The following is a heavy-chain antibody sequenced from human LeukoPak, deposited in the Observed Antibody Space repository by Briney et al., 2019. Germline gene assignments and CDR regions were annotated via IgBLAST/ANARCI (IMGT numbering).Heavy chain of an antibody. J-gene: IGHJ6*03. CDR1: GGTFISYA. V-gene: IGHV1-69*06. Sequence: SVKVSCKASGGTFISYAISWVRQAPGQGLEWMGGIIPIFGTANYAQKFQGRVTITADKSTSTAYMELSSLRSEDTSVYYCATSYDYVWGSYRYRDYYYYYMDVWGKGTTVTVSS. CDR3: ATSYDYVWGSYRYRDYYYYYMDV. D-gene: IGHD3-16*02. CDR2: IIPIFGTA.